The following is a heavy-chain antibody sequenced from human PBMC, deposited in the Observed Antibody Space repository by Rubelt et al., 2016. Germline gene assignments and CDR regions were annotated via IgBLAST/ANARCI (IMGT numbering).Heavy chain of an antibody. CDR2: IYYSGST. Sequence: QVQLQESGPGLVKPSETLSLTCTVSGASISSDYWSWIRQPPGKGLEWLGYIYYSGSTNYSPSLKSRVTISVDTSRNQFPRELGCGTAADTAVYYCASSAIFGSPCLTYWGQGSLVTVSS. CDR3: ASSAIFGSPCLTY. D-gene: IGHD3-3*01. J-gene: IGHJ4*02. CDR1: GASISSDY. V-gene: IGHV4-59*08.